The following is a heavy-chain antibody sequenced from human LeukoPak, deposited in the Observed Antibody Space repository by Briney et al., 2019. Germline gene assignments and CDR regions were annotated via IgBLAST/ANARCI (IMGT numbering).Heavy chain of an antibody. CDR2: VSSDGTT. CDR3: ARLDCFGDGCYNQ. V-gene: IGHV4-59*08. J-gene: IGHJ4*02. D-gene: IGHD2-21*01. CDR1: GYSVNKYY. Sequence: SDTLPLTCSVSGYSVNKYYLSWIRQPPGKGLDGIGYVSSDGTTNYTPSLRSRVIMSVVTAKKHISLNLTSVTAADTATHYCARLDCFGDGCYNQGGRGTLVTVSS.